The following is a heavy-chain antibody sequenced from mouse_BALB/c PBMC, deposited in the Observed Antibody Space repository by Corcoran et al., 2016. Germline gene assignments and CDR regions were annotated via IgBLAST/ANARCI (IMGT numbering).Heavy chain of an antibody. V-gene: IGHV1-19*01. CDR1: GYTFTDYY. CDR2: VNPYNGGT. Sequence: EVQLKQSGPELVKPGASVKMSCKASGYTFTDYYMDWVKQSHGESFEWIGRVNPYNGGTSYNQKFKGKATLTVDKSSSTAYMELNSLTSEDSAVYYCARRKNYYGSSSAWFAYWGQGTLVTVSA. CDR3: ARRKNYYGSSSAWFAY. J-gene: IGHJ3*01. D-gene: IGHD1-1*01.